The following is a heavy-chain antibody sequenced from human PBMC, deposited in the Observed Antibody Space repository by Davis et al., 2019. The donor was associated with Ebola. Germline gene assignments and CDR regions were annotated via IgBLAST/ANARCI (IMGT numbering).Heavy chain of an antibody. CDR3: ARRHSSSWAYCDY. D-gene: IGHD6-13*01. J-gene: IGHJ4*02. CDR1: GFSFFSYG. CDR2: IWDDGSDK. Sequence: GESLKISCAASGFSFFSYGMHWVRQAPGKGLEWVAVIWDDGSDKYYADSVKGRFAISRDNSKNTLYLQINSLRAEDTAIYYCARRHSSSWAYCDYWGQGTLVTVSS. V-gene: IGHV3-33*01.